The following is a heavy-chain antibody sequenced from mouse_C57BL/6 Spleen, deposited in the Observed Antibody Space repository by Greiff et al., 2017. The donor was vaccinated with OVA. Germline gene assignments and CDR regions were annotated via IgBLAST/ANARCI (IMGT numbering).Heavy chain of an antibody. CDR3: ARSTTVVEGFAY. J-gene: IGHJ3*01. CDR1: GYAFSSSW. Sequence: VQLQQSGPELVKPWASVKISCKASGYAFSSSWMNWVKQRPGKGLEWIGRIYPGDGDTNYNGKFKGKATLTADKSSSTAYMQLSSLTSEDSAVYFCARSTTVVEGFAYWGQGTLVTVSA. CDR2: IYPGDGDT. D-gene: IGHD1-1*01. V-gene: IGHV1-82*01.